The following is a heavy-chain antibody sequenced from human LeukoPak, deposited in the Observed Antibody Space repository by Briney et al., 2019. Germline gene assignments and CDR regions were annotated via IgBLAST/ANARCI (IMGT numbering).Heavy chain of an antibody. J-gene: IGHJ4*02. Sequence: GGSLRLSCAASGFTFSSYAMIWVRQAPGKGLEGFSAISGSGGSTYYADSVKGRFTISRDNSKNKLYLQMNSLRAEDTAVYYCAKWSSPHDYEGIFDYWGQGTLVTVSS. CDR2: ISGSGGST. CDR3: AKWSSPHDYEGIFDY. V-gene: IGHV3-23*01. CDR1: GFTFSSYA. D-gene: IGHD4-17*01.